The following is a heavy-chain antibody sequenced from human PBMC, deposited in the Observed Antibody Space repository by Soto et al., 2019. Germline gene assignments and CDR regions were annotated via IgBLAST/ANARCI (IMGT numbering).Heavy chain of an antibody. D-gene: IGHD3-16*01. Sequence: QVQLVQSGAEVKKPGASVKVSCKASGYTFTNFGISWVRQAPGQGLEWMGWISAYNGNTNYAQKFQGRVTMTTDTSTRTAYMEVRSLRFEDTAVYYCSRGGTTIDYWGQGTPVTVSS. CDR2: ISAYNGNT. J-gene: IGHJ4*02. CDR3: SRGGTTIDY. V-gene: IGHV1-18*01. CDR1: GYTFTNFG.